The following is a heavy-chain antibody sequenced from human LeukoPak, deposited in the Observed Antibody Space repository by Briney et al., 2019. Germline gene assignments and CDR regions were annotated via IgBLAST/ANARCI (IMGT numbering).Heavy chain of an antibody. V-gene: IGHV3-30*02. Sequence: PGGSLRLSCAASGFTFSSYGMHWVRQAPGKGLEWVAFIRYDGSNKYYADSVKGRFTISRDNSKNTLYLQMNSLRAEDTAVYYCAKVAVAVAEFDYWGQGTLVTVSS. CDR2: IRYDGSNK. J-gene: IGHJ4*02. CDR1: GFTFSSYG. D-gene: IGHD6-19*01. CDR3: AKVAVAVAEFDY.